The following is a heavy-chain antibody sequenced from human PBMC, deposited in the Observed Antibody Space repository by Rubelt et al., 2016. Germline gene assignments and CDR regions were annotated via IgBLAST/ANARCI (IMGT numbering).Heavy chain of an antibody. CDR1: GGSFSGYY. J-gene: IGHJ2*01. D-gene: IGHD4-23*01. V-gene: IGHV4-59*10. Sequence: QVQLQQWGAGLLKPSETLSLTCAVYGGSFSGYYWSWIRQPAGKGLEWIGRIYTSGSTNYNPSLKSRVTMSVDTSKNQFSLKLSSVTAADTAVYYCARWSATVVQYWYFDLWGRGTLVTVSS. CDR2: IYTSGST. CDR3: ARWSATVVQYWYFDL.